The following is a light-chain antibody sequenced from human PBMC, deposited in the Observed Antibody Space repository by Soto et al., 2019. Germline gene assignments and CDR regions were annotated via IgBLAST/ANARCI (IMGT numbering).Light chain of an antibody. J-gene: IGLJ1*01. CDR3: GSWDSSVSAYV. CDR1: SSNIGGNS. V-gene: IGLV1-51*01. CDR2: DDN. Sequence: QSVLTQPPSVSAAPGQKVTISCTGSSSNIGGNSVSWYQQHPGTATKLLIYDDNKRPSGIPDRFSGSKSGTSATLGITGFQTGDEADYYCGSWDSSVSAYVFGTGTKVTVL.